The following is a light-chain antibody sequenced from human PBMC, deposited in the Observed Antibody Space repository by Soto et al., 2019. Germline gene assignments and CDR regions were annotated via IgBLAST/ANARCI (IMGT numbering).Light chain of an antibody. V-gene: IGKV1-6*01. Sequence: IQMTQSPSSLSASVGDRVTITCRASKGVRDDVGWYQQKPGKAPKLLIYSASTLQSGVPSRFSGSGSGTDFTLIISGLQPEDFATYYCLQESNYPLTFGGGTKVEIK. CDR2: SAS. CDR1: KGVRDD. J-gene: IGKJ4*01. CDR3: LQESNYPLT.